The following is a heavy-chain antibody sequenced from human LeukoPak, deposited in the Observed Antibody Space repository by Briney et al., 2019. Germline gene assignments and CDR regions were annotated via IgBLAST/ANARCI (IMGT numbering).Heavy chain of an antibody. V-gene: IGHV3-53*01. CDR3: ARVRKGELRSGGGSAFDI. CDR2: IYSGGST. CDR1: GFTVSSNY. J-gene: IGHJ3*02. D-gene: IGHD1-26*01. Sequence: GGPLRLSCAASGFTVSSNYMSWVRQAPGKGLEWVSVIYSGGSTYYADSVKGRFTISRDNSKNTLYLQMNSLRAEDTAVYYCARVRKGELRSGGGSAFDIWGQGTMVTVSS.